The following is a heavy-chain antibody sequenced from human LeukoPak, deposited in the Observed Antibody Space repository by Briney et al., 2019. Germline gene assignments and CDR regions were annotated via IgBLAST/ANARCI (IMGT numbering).Heavy chain of an antibody. Sequence: GGSLRLSCAASGFTFSSYEVNWVRQAPGKGLEWVSYISSSGSTIYYADSVKGRFTISRDNAKNSLYLQMNSLRAEDTAVYYCARGIQLWLLDYWGQGTLVTVSS. J-gene: IGHJ4*02. CDR1: GFTFSSYE. D-gene: IGHD5-18*01. CDR3: ARGIQLWLLDY. V-gene: IGHV3-48*03. CDR2: ISSSGSTI.